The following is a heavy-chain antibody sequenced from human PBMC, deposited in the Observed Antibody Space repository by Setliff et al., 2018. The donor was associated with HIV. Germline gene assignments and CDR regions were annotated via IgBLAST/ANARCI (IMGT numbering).Heavy chain of an antibody. D-gene: IGHD1-7*01. V-gene: IGHV1-18*01. CDR1: GYTFSDYD. Sequence: ASVKVSCQASGYTFSDYDVAWVRQAPGQGLEWMGWISGYSGHKSYAQKIQGRVTMTTDTSTSTAYMELRSLRSDDTAVYFCARPPSYNWNLLPYFDYWGQGTLVTVSS. J-gene: IGHJ4*02. CDR2: ISGYSGHK. CDR3: ARPPSYNWNLLPYFDY.